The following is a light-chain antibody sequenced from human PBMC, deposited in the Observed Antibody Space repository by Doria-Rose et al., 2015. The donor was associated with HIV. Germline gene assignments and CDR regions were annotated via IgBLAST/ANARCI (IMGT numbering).Light chain of an antibody. CDR2: WAS. J-gene: IGKJ4*01. CDR3: QQYYSTPLT. V-gene: IGKV4-1*01. CDR1: QSVLYSSNNKNY. Sequence: TQSPDSLAVSLGERATINCKSSQSVLYSSNNKNYLAWYQQKPGQPPKLLIYWASTRGSGVPDRFSGSGSGTDFTLTISSLQAEDVAVYYCQQYYSTPLTFGGGTEVEIK.